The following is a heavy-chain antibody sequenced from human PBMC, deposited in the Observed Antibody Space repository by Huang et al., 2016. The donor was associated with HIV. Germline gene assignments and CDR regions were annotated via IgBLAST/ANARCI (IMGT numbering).Heavy chain of an antibody. CDR1: GGSITESNYY. J-gene: IGHJ4*02. Sequence: QLQLQESGPGLVRPSETLSLICTVSGGSITESNYYWGWIRQPPGKGLEWIGSIYYSGDTDYNPPLKSRVTMSVDTSKNRFSLDIRSVAVADTAIYYCARHFGSWSGYFDSWGQGTLVPVSS. CDR3: ARHFGSWSGYFDS. CDR2: IYYSGDT. V-gene: IGHV4-39*01. D-gene: IGHD3-10*01.